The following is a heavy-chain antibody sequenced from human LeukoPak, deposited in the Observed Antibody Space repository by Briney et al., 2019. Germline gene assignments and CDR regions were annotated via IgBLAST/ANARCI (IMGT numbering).Heavy chain of an antibody. J-gene: IGHJ4*02. D-gene: IGHD2-21*01. Sequence: GGSLRLSCAASGFTVSSMFMSWFRQASGKGLEWFSVIHSSGSTYYNDSVKGRFTISRDDSKNTIYLQMNSLRAEDTAVYYCARAMWWSEDSWGQGTLVTVSS. V-gene: IGHV3-66*01. CDR2: IHSSGST. CDR3: ARAMWWSEDS. CDR1: GFTVSSMF.